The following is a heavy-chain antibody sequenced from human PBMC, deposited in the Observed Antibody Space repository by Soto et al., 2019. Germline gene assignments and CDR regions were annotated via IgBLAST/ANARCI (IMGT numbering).Heavy chain of an antibody. CDR2: IYWDDDK. CDR3: AHRHRGGLFDP. D-gene: IGHD3-16*01. CDR1: GLSLSTSGEA. Sequence: QITLKESGPTLVKPTQTLTLTCTFSGLSLSTSGEAVGWIRLPPGKALEWLALIYWDDDKRYSPSLKSSLSITKDTSKNQAVLTVTNMDPVDTATYFCAHRHRGGLFDPWGQGTLVTVSS. V-gene: IGHV2-5*02. J-gene: IGHJ5*02.